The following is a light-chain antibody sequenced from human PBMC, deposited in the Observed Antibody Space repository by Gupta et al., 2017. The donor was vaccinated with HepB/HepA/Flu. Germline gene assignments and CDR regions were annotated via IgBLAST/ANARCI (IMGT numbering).Light chain of an antibody. Sequence: QSVLTQPPSASGTPVRRVTIPCSGSSSNIGNNYVYWYQNLPAKAPNLLIYRTAPRPAGVPGRFSASKSGASASLAIRGLRSEDEADYYCAAWDDSLSGWVFGGGTKLTVL. J-gene: IGLJ2*01. CDR2: RTA. CDR3: AAWDDSLSGWV. V-gene: IGLV1-47*01. CDR1: SSNIGNNY.